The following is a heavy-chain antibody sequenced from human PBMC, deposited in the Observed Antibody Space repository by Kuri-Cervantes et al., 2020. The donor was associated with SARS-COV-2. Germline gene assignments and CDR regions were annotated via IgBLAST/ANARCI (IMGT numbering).Heavy chain of an antibody. Sequence: GESLKISCAASGFTFSDYYMSWIRQAPGKGLEWVSYISSSGSTIYYADSVKGRLTISRDNAKNSLYLQMNSLRAEDTAVYYCARGFRNYDFWSGYRPNYYYYYMDVWGKGTTVTVSS. D-gene: IGHD3-3*01. CDR1: GFTFSDYY. V-gene: IGHV3-11*04. J-gene: IGHJ6*03. CDR2: ISSSGSTI. CDR3: ARGFRNYDFWSGYRPNYYYYYMDV.